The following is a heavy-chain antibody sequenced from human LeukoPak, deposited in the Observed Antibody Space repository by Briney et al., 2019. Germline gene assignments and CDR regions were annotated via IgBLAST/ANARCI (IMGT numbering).Heavy chain of an antibody. CDR2: FSGSGGST. V-gene: IGHV3-23*01. J-gene: IGHJ4*02. D-gene: IGHD2-15*01. CDR1: GFTFSSYA. Sequence: GGSLRLSCAASGFTFSSYAMSWVRQAPGKGLEWVSAFSGSGGSTYYADSVKGRFTISRDNSKNTLYLQVNSLRAEDTAVYYCAKGMASRCSGGSCWGRFDYWGQGTLVTVSS. CDR3: AKGMASRCSGGSCWGRFDY.